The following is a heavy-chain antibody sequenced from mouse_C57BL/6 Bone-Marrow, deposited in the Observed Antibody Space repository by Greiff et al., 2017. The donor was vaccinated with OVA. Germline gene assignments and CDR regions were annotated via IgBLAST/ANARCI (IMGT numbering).Heavy chain of an antibody. CDR2: ISSGGDYI. V-gene: IGHV5-9-1*02. Sequence: EVMLVESGEGLVKPGGSLKLSCAASGFTFSSYAMSWVRQTPEKRLEWVAYISSGGDYIYYADTVKGRFTISRDNARNTLYLQMSSLKSEDTAMYYCTRDITTVVEGSSAMDYWGQGTSVTVSS. CDR3: TRDITTVVEGSSAMDY. D-gene: IGHD1-1*01. J-gene: IGHJ4*01. CDR1: GFTFSSYA.